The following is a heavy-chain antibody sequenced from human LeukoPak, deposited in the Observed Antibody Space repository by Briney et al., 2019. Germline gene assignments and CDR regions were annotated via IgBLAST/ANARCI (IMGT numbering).Heavy chain of an antibody. V-gene: IGHV1-18*04. D-gene: IGHD1/OR15-1a*01. CDR3: ARDRTYAFDY. CDR2: ISSYSGNT. CDR1: GYTFTSTG. Sequence: ASVKVSCKASGYTFTSTGISWVRQAPGQGLEWMGWISSYSGNTNYAQNLQGRVTMTTDTSTSTAYMELRSLRSDDTAVYYCARDRTYAFDYWGQGTLVTVSS. J-gene: IGHJ4*02.